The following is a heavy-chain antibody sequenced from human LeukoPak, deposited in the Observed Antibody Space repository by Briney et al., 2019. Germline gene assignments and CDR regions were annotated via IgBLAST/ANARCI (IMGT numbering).Heavy chain of an antibody. CDR3: ARAIDSSGYAVDP. V-gene: IGHV4-31*03. D-gene: IGHD3-22*01. CDR2: ISYSGST. J-gene: IGHJ5*02. CDR1: GGAITSVGHY. Sequence: SETLSLTCTVSGGAITSVGHYWNWIRQYPGKGLEWIGYISYSGSTYYNPSLKSRLTISVDTSKNQFSLKLRSVIAADTAVYYCARAIDSSGYAVDPWGQGTPVTVSS.